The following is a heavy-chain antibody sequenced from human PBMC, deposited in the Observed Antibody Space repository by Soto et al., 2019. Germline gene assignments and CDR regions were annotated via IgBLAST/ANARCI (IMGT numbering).Heavy chain of an antibody. Sequence: GGSLRLSCAASGFTFSSYGMHWVRQAPGKGLEWVAVISYDGSNKYYADSVKGRFTISRDNSKNTLYLQMNSLRAEDTAVYYCAREIVVARGASYFDYWGPGTLVTVSS. CDR2: ISYDGSNK. CDR3: AREIVVARGASYFDY. V-gene: IGHV3-30*03. J-gene: IGHJ4*02. D-gene: IGHD2-2*01. CDR1: GFTFSSYG.